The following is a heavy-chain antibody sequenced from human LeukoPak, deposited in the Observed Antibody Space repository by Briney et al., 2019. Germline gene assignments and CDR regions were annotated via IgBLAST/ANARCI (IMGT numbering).Heavy chain of an antibody. CDR2: ISSSSTDT. V-gene: IGHV3-11*06. CDR1: GFTFSDYY. D-gene: IGHD3-10*01. J-gene: IGHJ4*02. Sequence: GGSLRLSCAASGFTFSDYYMSWIRQAPGKGLEWLSDISSSSTDTNYADSVKGGFTISRDNAKNSLFLQLNSLRAEDTAVYYCARKTYYYDSGSYSKSYYFDYWGQGTLVTVSS. CDR3: ARKTYYYDSGSYSKSYYFDY.